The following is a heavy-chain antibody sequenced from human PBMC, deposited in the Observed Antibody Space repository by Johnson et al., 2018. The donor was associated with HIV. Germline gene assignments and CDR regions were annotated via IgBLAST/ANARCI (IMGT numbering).Heavy chain of an antibody. CDR3: AKDFWPVGARGAFDI. CDR2: IAWNGATT. Sequence: VQLVESGGGVVRPGESLRLSCAASGFTFDEHGMSWVRQAPGKGLEWVSGIAWNGATTGYVDSVKGRFTISRDNSKNTLSLQMNSLRAEDTAVYYCAKDFWPVGARGAFDIWGQGTMVTVSS. J-gene: IGHJ3*02. D-gene: IGHD1-26*01. CDR1: GFTFDEHG. V-gene: IGHV3-20*04.